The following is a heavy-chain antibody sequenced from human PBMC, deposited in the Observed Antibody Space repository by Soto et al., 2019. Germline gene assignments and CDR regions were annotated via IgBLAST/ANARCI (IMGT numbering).Heavy chain of an antibody. CDR2: VYYRGRS. V-gene: IGHV4-39*01. CDR1: GGSVSNSSYY. Sequence: SETLSLTCTVSGGSVSNSSYYWGWIRQSPGKGLEWIGSVYYRGRSYSKSSVKSRVTISVDTSKNRSSLSLNSVTASDTAVYFCASLRNTLRTQSYFDYWGPGALVTVS. CDR3: ASLRNTLRTQSYFDY. D-gene: IGHD2-2*02. J-gene: IGHJ4*02.